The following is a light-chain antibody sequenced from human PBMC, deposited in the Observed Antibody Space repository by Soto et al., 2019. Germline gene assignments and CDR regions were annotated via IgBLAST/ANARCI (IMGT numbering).Light chain of an antibody. CDR1: SGYSNYK. CDR2: VGTGGIVG. CDR3: GADQGSGSNFVAYV. J-gene: IGLJ1*01. V-gene: IGLV9-49*01. Sequence: QPVLTQPPSASASLGASVTLTCTLSSGYSNYKVDWYQQRPGRGPRFVMRVGTGGIVGSKGDGIPDRFSVLGSGLNRYLTIKNVQEEDEGDYRCGADQGSGSNFVAYVFGTGTKLTV.